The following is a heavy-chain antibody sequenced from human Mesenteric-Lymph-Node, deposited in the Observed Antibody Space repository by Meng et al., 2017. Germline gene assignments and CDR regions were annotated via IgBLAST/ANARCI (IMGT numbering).Heavy chain of an antibody. Sequence: QVRPVQAGAEVMKPGASVKVSCKASGYTFTGYYMHWVRQAPGQGLEWMGRINPKRGGTNYAQKFQGRVTMTRDTSISTAYMELSRLRSDDTAVYYCARGTTMVRGVILPDYWGQGTLVTVSS. CDR2: INPKRGGT. D-gene: IGHD3-10*01. CDR3: ARGTTMVRGVILPDY. J-gene: IGHJ4*02. CDR1: GYTFTGYY. V-gene: IGHV1-2*06.